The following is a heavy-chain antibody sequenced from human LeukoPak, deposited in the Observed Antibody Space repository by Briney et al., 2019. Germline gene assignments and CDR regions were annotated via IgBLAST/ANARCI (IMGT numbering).Heavy chain of an antibody. Sequence: SETLSLTCTVSGGSISSSSYYWGWIRQPPGKGLEWIGSIYYSGSIYHNPSLKSRVTISVDTSKNQFSLKLSSVTAADTAVYYCARHRPDFRVDYWGQGTLVTVSS. V-gene: IGHV4-39*01. CDR2: IYYSGSI. CDR1: GGSISSSSYY. J-gene: IGHJ4*02. D-gene: IGHD3-3*01. CDR3: ARHRPDFRVDY.